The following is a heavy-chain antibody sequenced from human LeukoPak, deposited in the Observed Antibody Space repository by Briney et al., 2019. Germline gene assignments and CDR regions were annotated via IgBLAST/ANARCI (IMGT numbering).Heavy chain of an antibody. J-gene: IGHJ4*02. D-gene: IGHD2-2*01. Sequence: GGSLRLSCAASGFTFSSYEMNWVCQAPGKGLEWVSYISSSGSTIYYADSVKGRFTISRDNAKNSLYLQMNSLRAEDTAVYYCARDVVPAALDYWGQGTLVTVSS. CDR2: ISSSGSTI. CDR1: GFTFSSYE. V-gene: IGHV3-48*03. CDR3: ARDVVPAALDY.